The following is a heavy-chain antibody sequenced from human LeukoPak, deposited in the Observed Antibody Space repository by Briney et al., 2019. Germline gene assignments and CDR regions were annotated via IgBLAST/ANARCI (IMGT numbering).Heavy chain of an antibody. Sequence: PGGTLRLSCAASGFTFSSYGMSWVRQAPGKGLEWVSAITSSGGSTYYAYSVKGRFTISRDNSKNTLDLQMNSLRAEDTALYYCAKGALYCSGGSCYFGYWGQGTLVTVSS. CDR2: ITSSGGST. D-gene: IGHD2-15*01. CDR1: GFTFSSYG. J-gene: IGHJ4*02. V-gene: IGHV3-23*01. CDR3: AKGALYCSGGSCYFGY.